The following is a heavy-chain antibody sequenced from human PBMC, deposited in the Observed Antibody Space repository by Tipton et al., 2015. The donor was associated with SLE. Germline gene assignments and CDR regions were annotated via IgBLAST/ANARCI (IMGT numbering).Heavy chain of an antibody. CDR2: IYSSGRT. CDR1: GGSISSPY. CDR3: AGHNDIRNGPHLDH. D-gene: IGHD3/OR15-3a*01. V-gene: IGHV4-4*07. J-gene: IGHJ4*02. Sequence: GLVKPSETLSLTCTVSGGSISSPYWGWIRQPPGKGLEWIGCIYSSGRTNYNPSLKSRVTMSVDLSNRNFLLKLNSVTAADSAVYFCAGHNDIRNGPHLDHWGQGALVTVSS.